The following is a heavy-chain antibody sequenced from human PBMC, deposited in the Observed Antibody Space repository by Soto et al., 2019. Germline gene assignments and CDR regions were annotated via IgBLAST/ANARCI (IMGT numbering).Heavy chain of an antibody. J-gene: IGHJ4*02. CDR1: GGSISSSNW. Sequence: AETLSLTCAVSGGSISSSNWWSWVRQPPGTGLEWRGEIYHSGSTNYNPSLKSRLTISVNKSKNQFSLMLSSVTATDTAMYVRASSRNVDTDQLDYWGQGTLVTVSS. CDR2: IYHSGST. D-gene: IGHD5-18*01. CDR3: ASSRNVDTDQLDY. V-gene: IGHV4-4*01.